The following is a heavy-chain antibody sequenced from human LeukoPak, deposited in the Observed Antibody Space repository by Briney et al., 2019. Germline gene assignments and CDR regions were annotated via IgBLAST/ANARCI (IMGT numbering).Heavy chain of an antibody. D-gene: IGHD6-19*01. CDR1: GFTFSSYW. CDR3: AKDIDAVAGFLSDY. Sequence: GGSLRLSCAASGFTFSSYWMSWVRQAPGKGLEWVSAISGSGGSTYYADSVKGRFTISRDNSKNTLYLQMNSLRAEDTAVYYCAKDIDAVAGFLSDYWGQGTLVTVSS. CDR2: ISGSGGST. J-gene: IGHJ4*02. V-gene: IGHV3-23*01.